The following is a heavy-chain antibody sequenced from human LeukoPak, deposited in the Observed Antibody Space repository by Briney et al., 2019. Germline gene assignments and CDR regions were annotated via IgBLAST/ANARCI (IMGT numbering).Heavy chain of an antibody. CDR1: GGSISSSSYY. V-gene: IGHV4-39*01. D-gene: IGHD3-22*01. Sequence: PSETLSLTCTVSGGSISSSSYYWGWLRQPPGTGLEWIGSIYYSGSTYYNPSLKSRATISVDTSNNQFSLKLSSVTAADTAVYYCARHTYYYDSSGYYLDAFDIWGQGTMVTVSS. CDR2: IYYSGST. J-gene: IGHJ3*02. CDR3: ARHTYYYDSSGYYLDAFDI.